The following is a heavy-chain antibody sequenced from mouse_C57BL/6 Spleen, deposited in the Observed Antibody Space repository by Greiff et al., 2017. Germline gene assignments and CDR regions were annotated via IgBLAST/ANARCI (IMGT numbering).Heavy chain of an antibody. CDR3: ARRGNYGPYWYFDV. Sequence: EVQRVESGGGLVQPGGSLKLSCAASGFTFSDYYMYWVRQTPEKRLEWVAYISNGGGSTYYPDTVKGRFPISRDNAKNTLYLQMSRLKSEDTAMYYCARRGNYGPYWYFDVWGTGTTVTVSS. J-gene: IGHJ1*03. D-gene: IGHD2-1*01. V-gene: IGHV5-12*01. CDR1: GFTFSDYY. CDR2: ISNGGGST.